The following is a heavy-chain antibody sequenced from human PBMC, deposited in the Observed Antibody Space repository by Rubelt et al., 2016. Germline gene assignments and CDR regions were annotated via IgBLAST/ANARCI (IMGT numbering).Heavy chain of an antibody. Sequence: GYIYYSGSTNYNPSLKSRVTISVDTSKNQFSLKLGSVTAADTAVYYCARDDDSSGRNYWGQGTLVTVSS. J-gene: IGHJ4*02. CDR2: IYYSGST. CDR3: ARDDDSSGRNY. D-gene: IGHD3-22*01. V-gene: IGHV4-59*01.